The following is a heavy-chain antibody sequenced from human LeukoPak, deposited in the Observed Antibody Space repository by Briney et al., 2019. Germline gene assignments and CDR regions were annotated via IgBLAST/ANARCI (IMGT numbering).Heavy chain of an antibody. CDR2: ISYDGSNK. Sequence: PGGSLRLSCAASGFTFSSYGMHWVRQAPGKGLEGVAVISYDGSNKYYADSVKGRFIISRDNSKNTLYLQMNSLRAEDTAVYYCARDGGQQLVRWWFDPGAREPWSPSPQ. CDR1: GFTFSSYG. V-gene: IGHV3-30*19. D-gene: IGHD6-13*01. J-gene: IGHJ5*02. CDR3: ARDGGQQLVRWWFDP.